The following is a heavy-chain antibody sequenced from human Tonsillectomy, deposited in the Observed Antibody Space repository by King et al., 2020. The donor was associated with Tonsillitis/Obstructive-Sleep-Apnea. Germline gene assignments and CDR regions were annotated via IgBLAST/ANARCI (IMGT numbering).Heavy chain of an antibody. Sequence: VQLVESGGGVVQPGRSLRLSCAASGFIFSDYGMHWVRQAPGKGLEWLAVIRYDANNKYYAESLKGRFTISRDNSKNTLYLQMNSLRPEDTAVYYCARDGSSSGHKFGYAEYLQHWGQGTLVTVSS. J-gene: IGHJ1*01. CDR2: IRYDANNK. V-gene: IGHV3-33*01. CDR3: ARDGSSSGHKFGYAEYLQH. D-gene: IGHD6-19*01. CDR1: GFIFSDYG.